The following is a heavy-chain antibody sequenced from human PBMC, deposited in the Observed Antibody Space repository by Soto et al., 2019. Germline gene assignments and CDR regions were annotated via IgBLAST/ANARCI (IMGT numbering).Heavy chain of an antibody. CDR2: IYYSGST. J-gene: IGHJ3*02. CDR3: AREYYYDSSGYQSDAFDI. Sequence: SETLSLTCTVSGGSISSGGYYWSWIRQHPGKGLEWIGYIYYSGSTYYNPSLKSRVTISVDTSKNQFSLKLSSVTAADTAVYYCAREYYYDSSGYQSDAFDIWGQGTMVTVSS. D-gene: IGHD3-22*01. CDR1: GGSISSGGYY. V-gene: IGHV4-31*03.